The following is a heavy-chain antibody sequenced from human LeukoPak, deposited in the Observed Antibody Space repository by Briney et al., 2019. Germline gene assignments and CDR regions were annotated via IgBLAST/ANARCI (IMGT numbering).Heavy chain of an antibody. J-gene: IGHJ6*02. D-gene: IGHD2-21*02. CDR3: ARVDCGGDCYYYYYGMDV. CDR1: GYIFTGYY. Sequence: ASVKVSCKASGYIFTGYYMHWVRQAPGQGLEWMGIINPSGGSTSYAQKFQGRVTMTRDTSASTVYMELSSLRSEDTAVYYCARVDCGGDCYYYYYGMDVWGQGTTVTVSS. V-gene: IGHV1-46*01. CDR2: INPSGGST.